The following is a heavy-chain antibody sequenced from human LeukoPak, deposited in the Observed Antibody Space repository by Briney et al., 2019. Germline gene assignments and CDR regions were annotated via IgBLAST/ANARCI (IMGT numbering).Heavy chain of an antibody. CDR1: GFTFSSYW. D-gene: IGHD1-7*01. CDR3: ARASNRNSINFDY. CDR2: LNSDGSST. V-gene: IGHV3-74*01. J-gene: IGHJ4*02. Sequence: GGSLRLSCAASGFTFSSYWMHWVRQAPGKGLVWVSRLNSDGSSTSYADSVKGRFTISRDNAEATLHLQMNNLSAEDTAVYYCARASNRNSINFDYWGQGALVTVSS.